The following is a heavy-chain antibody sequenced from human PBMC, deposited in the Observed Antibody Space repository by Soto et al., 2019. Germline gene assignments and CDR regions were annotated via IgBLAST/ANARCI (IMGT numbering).Heavy chain of an antibody. Sequence: EMHLVESGGGLVQPGGSLRLSCAASGFSFSNYEMNWVRQAPGKGLEWVAYISSGGDTIHYADSVRGRFTVSRDNARNSLSLQMNTLRVEDTALSYCARDRAAGGYWGQGTLVTVSS. J-gene: IGHJ4*02. D-gene: IGHD6-13*01. CDR2: ISSGGDTI. V-gene: IGHV3-48*03. CDR3: ARDRAAGGY. CDR1: GFSFSNYE.